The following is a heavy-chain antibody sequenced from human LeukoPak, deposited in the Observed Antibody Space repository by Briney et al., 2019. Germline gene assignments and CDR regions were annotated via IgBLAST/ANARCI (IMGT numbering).Heavy chain of an antibody. CDR3: ARGSGRRVRGIKSYFDY. D-gene: IGHD3-10*01. J-gene: IGHJ4*02. CDR2: IYHSGST. V-gene: IGHV4-30-2*01. Sequence: SETLSLTCAVSGGSISSGDYSWSWIRQPPGKGLEWIGYIYHSGSTYYNPSLKSRVTISADRSKNHFSLKLSSVTAADTAVYYCARGSGRRVRGIKSYFDYWGQGTRVTVSS. CDR1: GGSISSGDYS.